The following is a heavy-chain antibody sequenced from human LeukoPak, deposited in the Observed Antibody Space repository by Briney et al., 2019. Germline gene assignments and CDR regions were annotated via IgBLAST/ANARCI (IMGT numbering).Heavy chain of an antibody. Sequence: SETLSLTCAVYGGSFSGYYWSWIRQPPGKGLEWIGEINHSGSTNYNPSLKSRVTISVDTSKNQFSLKLSSVTAADTAVYYCATALSRVHTINWFDPWGQGTLVTVSS. CDR2: INHSGST. J-gene: IGHJ5*02. V-gene: IGHV4-34*01. CDR3: ATALSRVHTINWFDP. CDR1: GGSFSGYY.